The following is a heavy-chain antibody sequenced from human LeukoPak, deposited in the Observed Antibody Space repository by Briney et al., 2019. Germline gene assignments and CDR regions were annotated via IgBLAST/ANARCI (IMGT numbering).Heavy chain of an antibody. CDR1: GFTFSDYY. V-gene: IGHV3-11*04. D-gene: IGHD3-10*01. CDR2: NSSSGSTI. J-gene: IGHJ6*03. Sequence: GGSLRLSCAASGFTFSDYYMSWIRQAPGKGLEWVSYNSSSGSTIYYADSVKGRFTISRDNAKNSLYLQMNSLRAEDTAVYYCATNFLYYYGSGSSYYYMDVWGKGTTVTVSS. CDR3: ATNFLYYYGSGSSYYYMDV.